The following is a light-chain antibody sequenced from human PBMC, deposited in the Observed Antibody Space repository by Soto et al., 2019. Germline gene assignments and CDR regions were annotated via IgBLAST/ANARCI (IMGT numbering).Light chain of an antibody. CDR3: QQYNTYST. V-gene: IGKV1-5*01. CDR2: DAS. CDR1: QNIRNW. J-gene: IGKJ5*01. Sequence: IQMTECPSTLSASLRYSWTMTFRASQNIRNWLAWYQQKPGKAPNTLIYDASSLKSGVPARFSGSGSGTEFTLTISRLQTDDFATYYCQQYNTYSTFGQGRRLEIK.